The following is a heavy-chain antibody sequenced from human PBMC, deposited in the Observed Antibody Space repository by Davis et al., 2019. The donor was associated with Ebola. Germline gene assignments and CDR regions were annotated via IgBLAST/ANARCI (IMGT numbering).Heavy chain of an antibody. D-gene: IGHD2-15*01. V-gene: IGHV4-34*01. CDR3: ARLGYCSGGSCVYYYYGMDV. CDR1: GGSFSGYY. J-gene: IGHJ6*02. Sequence: GSLRLSCAVYGGSFSGYYWSWIRQPPGKGLEWIGEINHSGSTNYNPSLKSRVTISVDTSKNQFSLKLSSVTAADTAVYYCARLGYCSGGSCVYYYYGMDVWGQGTTVTVSS. CDR2: INHSGST.